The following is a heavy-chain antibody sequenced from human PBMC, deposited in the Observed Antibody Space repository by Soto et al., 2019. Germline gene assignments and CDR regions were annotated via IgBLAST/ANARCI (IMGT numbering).Heavy chain of an antibody. J-gene: IGHJ4*02. Sequence: GGSLRLSCATSGFTFNTYPMTWVRQAPGKGLEWVSSISSTAGRTSSYADSVKGRFAISRDFSDNTVYLQMNNLRVDDTAVYFCAKTGRGYCSSTSCYRRHDYWGQGTLVTVSS. V-gene: IGHV3-23*01. CDR3: AKTGRGYCSSTSCYRRHDY. CDR2: ISSTAGRTS. D-gene: IGHD2-2*01. CDR1: GFTFNTYP.